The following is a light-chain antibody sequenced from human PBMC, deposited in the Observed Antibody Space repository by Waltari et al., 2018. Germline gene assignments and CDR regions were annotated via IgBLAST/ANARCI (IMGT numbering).Light chain of an antibody. CDR2: AAS. V-gene: IGKV3-20*01. Sequence: EIVLTHPPRTLSLSPGETATLSCRASQPFSSSYLAWNQQKPGQAPRLLIYAASTRAAGCPVRFSGSGSGTDCTLSISRLEPEDFAVYYCQHYGTSPPRTFGGGTKVEIK. CDR1: QPFSSSY. CDR3: QHYGTSPPRT. J-gene: IGKJ4*02.